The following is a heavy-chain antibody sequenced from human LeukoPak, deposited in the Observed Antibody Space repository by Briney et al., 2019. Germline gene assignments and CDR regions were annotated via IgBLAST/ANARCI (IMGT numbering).Heavy chain of an antibody. Sequence: PGGSLRLSCAASGFTFDNYAMHWVRQAPGKGLEWVWVISADGGTTFYADSVKGRFTFSRDNSKNSLYLKMNSLRTEDTALYYCAKDVSGDGYNWGIFDYWGQGTLVTVSS. D-gene: IGHD5-24*01. CDR3: AKDVSGDGYNWGIFDY. CDR1: GFTFDNYA. CDR2: ISADGGTT. J-gene: IGHJ4*02. V-gene: IGHV3-43*02.